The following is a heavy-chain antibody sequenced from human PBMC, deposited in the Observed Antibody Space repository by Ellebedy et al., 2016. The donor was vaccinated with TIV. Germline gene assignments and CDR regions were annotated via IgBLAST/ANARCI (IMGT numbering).Heavy chain of an antibody. V-gene: IGHV1-2*02. CDR2: VYPTNGDT. CDR3: AAFPYISTSSAY. J-gene: IGHJ4*02. CDR1: GYTFTAYH. Sequence: ASVKVSCKPSGYTFTAYHIHWVRQAPGQGLEWMGWVYPTNGDTIYAQKFQGRVTMTRDTSTRTAYMELNSLRSDDTAVYYCAAFPYISTSSAYWGQGALVTVSS. D-gene: IGHD2-2*01.